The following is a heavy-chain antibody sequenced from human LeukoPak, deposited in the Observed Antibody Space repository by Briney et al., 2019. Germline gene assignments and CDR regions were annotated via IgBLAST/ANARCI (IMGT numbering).Heavy chain of an antibody. V-gene: IGHV4-59*01. CDR1: DDSITMYY. J-gene: IGHJ4*02. D-gene: IGHD5-12*01. Sequence: PSETLSLTCTVSDDSITMYYWTWLRQPPGKGLEWIGYVDHTGSTKFNPSLNGRVSISRDTSNNFFSLRLRSVTAADTAVYYCARDGYSGSDALWGQGTLVTVSS. CDR2: VDHTGST. CDR3: ARDGYSGSDAL.